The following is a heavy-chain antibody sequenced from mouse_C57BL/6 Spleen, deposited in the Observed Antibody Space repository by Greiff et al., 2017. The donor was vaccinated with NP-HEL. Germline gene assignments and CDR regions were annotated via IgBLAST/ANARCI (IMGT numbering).Heavy chain of an antibody. V-gene: IGHV1-15*01. CDR2: IDPETGGT. J-gene: IGHJ2*01. D-gene: IGHD3-1*01. CDR1: GYTFTDYE. Sequence: VQLQQSGAELVRPGASVTLSCKASGYTFTDYEMHWVKQTPVHGLEWIGAIDPETGGTAYNQKFKGKAILTADKSSSTAYMELRSLTSEDSAVYYCTSARTETYYWGQGTTLTVSS. CDR3: TSARTETYY.